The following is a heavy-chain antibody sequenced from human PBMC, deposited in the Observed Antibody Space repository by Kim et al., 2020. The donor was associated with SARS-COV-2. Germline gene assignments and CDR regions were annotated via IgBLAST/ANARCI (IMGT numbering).Heavy chain of an antibody. CDR2: IYTSGST. CDR1: GGSISSYY. J-gene: IGHJ3*02. Sequence: SETLSLTCTVSGGSISSYYWSWIRQPAGKGLEWIGRIYTSGSTNYNPSLKSRVTMSVDTSKNQFSLKLSSVTAADTAVYYCARDGGGIVVVPAAIGTFDIWGQGTMVTVSS. CDR3: ARDGGGIVVVPAAIGTFDI. D-gene: IGHD2-2*02. V-gene: IGHV4-4*07.